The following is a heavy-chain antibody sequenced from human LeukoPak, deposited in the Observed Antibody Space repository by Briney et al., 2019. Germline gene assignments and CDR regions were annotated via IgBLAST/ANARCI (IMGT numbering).Heavy chain of an antibody. V-gene: IGHV3-74*01. Sequence: GGSLSLSCAASGFTFSSYWMHWVRQAPGKGLEWVSRINEDGSIITYARSVKGRFTISKDNAKNTLYLQMNSLRAEDTAVYYCVRDLILVWTPGDDFDYWGQGTLVTVSS. D-gene: IGHD2-8*01. CDR1: GFTFSSYW. CDR3: VRDLILVWTPGDDFDY. CDR2: INEDGSII. J-gene: IGHJ4*02.